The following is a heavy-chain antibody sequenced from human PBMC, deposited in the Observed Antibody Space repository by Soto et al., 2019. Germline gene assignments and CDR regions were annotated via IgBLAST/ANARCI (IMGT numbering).Heavy chain of an antibody. J-gene: IGHJ4*02. Sequence: PGGSLRLSCAASGSTFGTYAMNWVRQAPGKGLEWVSSTPGSGGSAYYADSVRGRFTISRDNSKNTVYLQLDSLRPEDSAIYYCAKGGSSGWFYFDFWGQGTQVTVSS. CDR1: GSTFGTYA. CDR2: TPGSGGSA. D-gene: IGHD6-19*01. CDR3: AKGGSSGWFYFDF. V-gene: IGHV3-23*01.